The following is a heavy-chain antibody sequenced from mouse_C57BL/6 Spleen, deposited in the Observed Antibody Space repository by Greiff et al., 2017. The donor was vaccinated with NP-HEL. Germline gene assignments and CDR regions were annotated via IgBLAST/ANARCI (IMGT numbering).Heavy chain of an antibody. CDR3: ARRRDYDGAWFAY. J-gene: IGHJ3*01. V-gene: IGHV5-12*01. Sequence: EVQRVESGGGLVQPGGSLKLSCAASGFTFSDYYMYWVRQTPEKRLEWVAYISNGGGSTYYPDTVKGRFTISRDNAKNTLYLQMSRLKSEDTAMYYCARRRDYDGAWFAYWGQGTLVTVSA. D-gene: IGHD2-4*01. CDR1: GFTFSDYY. CDR2: ISNGGGST.